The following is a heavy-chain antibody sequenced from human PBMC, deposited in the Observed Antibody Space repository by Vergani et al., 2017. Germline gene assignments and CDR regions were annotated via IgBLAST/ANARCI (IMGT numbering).Heavy chain of an antibody. Sequence: EVHLLESGGGLVQSGWSLRLSCAASGFTFSNSAVSWVRQAPGRGLAWVSRISGPGLMTSYADSVKDRFSISRDNSTNTVFMQMHSLRAEDTAIYYCVKEKIDLGSYFFDSWGHGILVTVSS. CDR3: VKEKIDLGSYFFDS. J-gene: IGHJ4*01. CDR2: ISGPGLMT. V-gene: IGHV3-23*01. CDR1: GFTFSNSA. D-gene: IGHD2/OR15-2a*01.